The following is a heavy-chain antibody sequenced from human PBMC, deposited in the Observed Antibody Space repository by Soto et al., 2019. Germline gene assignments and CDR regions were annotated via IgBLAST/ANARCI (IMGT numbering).Heavy chain of an antibody. CDR1: SGSISSSNW. V-gene: IGHV4-4*02. CDR3: ARDYCSGGSCYQAY. D-gene: IGHD2-15*01. CDR2: IYHSGST. Sequence: PSETLSLTCAVSSGSISSSNWRSWVRQPPGKGLEWIGEIYHSGSTNYNPSLKSRVTISVDKSKNQFSLKLSSVTAADTAVYYCARDYCSGGSCYQAYWGQGTLVTVSS. J-gene: IGHJ4*02.